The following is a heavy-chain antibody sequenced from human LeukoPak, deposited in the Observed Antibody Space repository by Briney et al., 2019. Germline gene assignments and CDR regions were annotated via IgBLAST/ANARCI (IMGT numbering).Heavy chain of an antibody. J-gene: IGHJ6*03. CDR3: VNLPGYYGARSPNYYYMDV. CDR2: ISWNSGGF. CDR1: GFTFDDYA. V-gene: IGHV3-9*01. D-gene: IGHD4/OR15-4a*01. Sequence: GGSLRLSCTASGFTFDDYAMHWVRQAPGKGLEGVAGISWNSGGFGYADSVKGRFPISRDNAENSLYLQMDSLRPEDTALCYCVNLPGYYGARSPNYYYMDVWGNGTTVTVSS.